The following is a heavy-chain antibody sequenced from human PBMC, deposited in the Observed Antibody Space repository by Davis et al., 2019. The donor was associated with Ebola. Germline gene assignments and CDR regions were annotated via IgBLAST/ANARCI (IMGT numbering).Heavy chain of an antibody. CDR1: GFTFTTYT. CDR3: AKDVNWYFDL. CDR2: ISDTGGST. V-gene: IGHV3-23*01. J-gene: IGHJ2*01. Sequence: PGGSLRLSCAASGFTFTTYTMSWVRQAPGKGLEWVSAISDTGGSTSYADSVKGRFTISRDNSKNTLYLQMNSLRAEDTAIYYCAKDVNWYFDLWGRGTLVTVSS.